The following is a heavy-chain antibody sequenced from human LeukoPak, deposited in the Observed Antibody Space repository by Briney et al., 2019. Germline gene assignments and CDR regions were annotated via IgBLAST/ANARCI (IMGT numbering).Heavy chain of an antibody. CDR3: ARQDLDIVATAPFDY. Sequence: HPGGSLRLSCAASGFTFSSYAMSWVRQAPGKGLEWVSAISGSGGSTYYADSVKGRFTISRDNSKNTLYLQMNSLRAEDTAVYYCARQDLDIVATAPFDYWGQGTLVTVSS. CDR2: ISGSGGST. D-gene: IGHD5-12*01. J-gene: IGHJ4*02. V-gene: IGHV3-23*01. CDR1: GFTFSSYA.